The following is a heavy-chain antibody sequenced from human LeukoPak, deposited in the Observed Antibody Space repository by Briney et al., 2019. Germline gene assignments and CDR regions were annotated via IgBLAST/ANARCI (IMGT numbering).Heavy chain of an antibody. D-gene: IGHD4-17*01. V-gene: IGHV3-23*01. CDR1: GFTFSSYA. CDR2: ITTNGDST. Sequence: GGSLRLSCAAPGFTFSSYAMSWVRQAPGKGLEWVSGITTNGDSTSYADSVKGRFTISRDNSKNTLYLQMNSLRVDDTAVYSCAKDIYGDYGAFYYWGQGALVTVSS. CDR3: AKDIYGDYGAFYY. J-gene: IGHJ4*02.